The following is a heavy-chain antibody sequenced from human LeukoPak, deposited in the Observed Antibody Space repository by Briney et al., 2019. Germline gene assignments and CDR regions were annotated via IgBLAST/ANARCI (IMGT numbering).Heavy chain of an antibody. CDR2: INGDGSST. CDR1: GLTFNSYW. Sequence: GGSLRLSCAASGLTFNSYWMHWVRQAPGEGLVWVSRINGDGSSTDYADSVKGRFTISRDNAKNTLYLQMNSLRAEDTAVYYCARGDGYNIFDYWGQGTLVTVSS. CDR3: ARGDGYNIFDY. V-gene: IGHV3-74*01. D-gene: IGHD5-12*01. J-gene: IGHJ4*02.